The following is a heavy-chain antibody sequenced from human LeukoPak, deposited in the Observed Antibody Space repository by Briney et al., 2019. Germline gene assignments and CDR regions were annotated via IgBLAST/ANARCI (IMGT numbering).Heavy chain of an antibody. CDR2: MNPNSGNT. CDR1: GYTFGSYD. CDR3: ASSPEQQLAAFDI. J-gene: IGHJ3*02. Sequence: GASVKVSCKASGYTFGSYDINWVRQATGQGLERMGWMNPNSGNTVYAQKFQGRVTITRNTSISTAYMELSSLRSEGTTVYYCASSPEQQLAAFDIWGQGTKVTVSS. D-gene: IGHD6-13*01. V-gene: IGHV1-8*03.